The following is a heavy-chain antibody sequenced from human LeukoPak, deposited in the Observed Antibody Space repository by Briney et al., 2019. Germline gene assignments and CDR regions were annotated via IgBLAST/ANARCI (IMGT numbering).Heavy chain of an antibody. CDR2: MNPNSGNT. J-gene: IGHJ6*03. D-gene: IGHD1-26*01. V-gene: IGHV1-8*03. Sequence: GASVKVSCKASGYTFTSYDINWVRQATGQGLEWMGWMNPNSGNTGYAQKFQGRVTITRNTSISTAYMELSSLRSEDTAVYYCARGIVGATSYYMDVWGKGTTVTVSS. CDR1: GYTFTSYD. CDR3: ARGIVGATSYYMDV.